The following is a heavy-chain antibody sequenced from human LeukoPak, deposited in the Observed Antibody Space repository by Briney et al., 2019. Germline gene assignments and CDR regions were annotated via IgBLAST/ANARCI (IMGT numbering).Heavy chain of an antibody. J-gene: IGHJ2*01. CDR1: GGSFSGYY. Sequence: PSETLSLTCAVYGGSFSGYYWGWIRQPPGKGLEWIGEINHSGSTNYNPSLKSRVTISVDTSKNQFSLKLSSVTAADTAVYYCANSIAARRKYFDLWGRGTLVTVSS. D-gene: IGHD6-6*01. CDR2: INHSGST. V-gene: IGHV4-34*01. CDR3: ANSIAARRKYFDL.